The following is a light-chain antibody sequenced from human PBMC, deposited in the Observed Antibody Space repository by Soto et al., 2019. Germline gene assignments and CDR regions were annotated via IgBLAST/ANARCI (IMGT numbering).Light chain of an antibody. CDR2: VAS. V-gene: IGKV1-27*01. J-gene: IGKJ1*01. Sequence: DIQMTQSPSSLSASVGDRVTITCRASPGISNYLAWYQQQPGKVPKLLIYVASTLQSGIPSRFGGSGSGTDFTLTISSLQPEDVATDYCQKYNSAPWTFGQGTKVEIK. CDR1: PGISNY. CDR3: QKYNSAPWT.